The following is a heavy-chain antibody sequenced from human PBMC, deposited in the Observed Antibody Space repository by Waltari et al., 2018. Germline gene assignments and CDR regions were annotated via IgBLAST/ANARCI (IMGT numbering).Heavy chain of an antibody. D-gene: IGHD4-17*01. CDR3: ARDPGDTVTTPWFDP. CDR1: GFTFSSYW. V-gene: IGHV3-7*01. CDR2: IKQDGSEK. J-gene: IGHJ5*02. Sequence: EVQLVESGGGLVKPGGSLRLSCAASGFTFSSYWMSWVRQAPGKGLEWVANIKQDGSEKYYVDSVKGRFTISRDNAKNSLYLQMNSLRAEDTAVYYCARDPGDTVTTPWFDPWGQGTLVTVSS.